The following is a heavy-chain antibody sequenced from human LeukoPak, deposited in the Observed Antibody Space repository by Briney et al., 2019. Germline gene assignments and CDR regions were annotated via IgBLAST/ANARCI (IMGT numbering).Heavy chain of an antibody. CDR1: GFTFDDYA. CDR3: AKGAWIELYYYMDV. D-gene: IGHD5-18*01. J-gene: IGHJ6*03. Sequence: PRGSLRLSCAASGFTFDDYAMHWVRQAPGKGLEWVSGISWNSGSIGYADSVKGRFTISRDNAKKSLYLQMNSLRPEDMALYYCAKGAWIELYYYMDVWAKGPRSPSP. V-gene: IGHV3-9*03. CDR2: ISWNSGSI.